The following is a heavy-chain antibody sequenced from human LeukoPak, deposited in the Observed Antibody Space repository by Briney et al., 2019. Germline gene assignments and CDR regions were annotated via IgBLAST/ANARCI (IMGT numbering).Heavy chain of an antibody. D-gene: IGHD2-21*02. CDR1: GYNFINYY. V-gene: IGHV1-2*02. Sequence: VASVKVSCKTSGYNFINYYLHWVRQAPGQGLEWMGWIHPNSGVTDCAQKFKGRVTMTRDTSINTVYMDMSGLTSDDTAVYYCAREYRLFCGRDCYPAIFYHFGLDVWGQGTAVTVS. CDR3: AREYRLFCGRDCYPAIFYHFGLDV. CDR2: IHPNSGVT. J-gene: IGHJ6*02.